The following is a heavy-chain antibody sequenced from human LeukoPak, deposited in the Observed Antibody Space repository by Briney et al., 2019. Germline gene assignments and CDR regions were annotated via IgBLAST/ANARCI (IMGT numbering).Heavy chain of an antibody. Sequence: GGSLRLSCAASGFTFSDYYMSWIRQAPGKGLEWVSYISSSGSTIYYADSVKGRFTISRDNAKNSLYLQVNSLRAEDTAVYYCARDESTSAFDIWGQGTMVTVSS. CDR2: ISSSGSTI. CDR3: ARDESTSAFDI. V-gene: IGHV3-11*01. CDR1: GFTFSDYY. J-gene: IGHJ3*02. D-gene: IGHD2-2*01.